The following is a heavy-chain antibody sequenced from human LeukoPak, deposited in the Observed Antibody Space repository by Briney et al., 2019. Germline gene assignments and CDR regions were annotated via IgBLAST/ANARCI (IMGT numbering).Heavy chain of an antibody. Sequence: KASETLSLTCTVSGDSFSTYYWSWIRQPAGKGLEWIGHIYTSGATNYNPSLKSRVTMSIDTSKNQFSLKLSSITAADTAVYYCARDAKYYYGSRTYFFFEYWGQGTLLTVSS. CDR1: GDSFSTYY. J-gene: IGHJ4*02. CDR2: IYTSGAT. V-gene: IGHV4-4*07. D-gene: IGHD3-10*01. CDR3: ARDAKYYYGSRTYFFFEY.